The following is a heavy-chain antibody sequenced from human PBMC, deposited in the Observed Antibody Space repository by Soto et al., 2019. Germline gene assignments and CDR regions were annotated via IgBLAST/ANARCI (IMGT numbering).Heavy chain of an antibody. CDR3: VREGGYDYYFDY. Sequence: LSLTCAASGFTFSSYSMNWVRQAPGKGLEWVSSISSSSSYIYYADSVKGRFTISRDNAKNSLYLQMNSLGAEDTAVYYCVREGGYDYYFDYWGQGTLVTVSS. CDR2: ISSSSSYI. CDR1: GFTFSSYS. J-gene: IGHJ4*02. V-gene: IGHV3-21*01. D-gene: IGHD5-12*01.